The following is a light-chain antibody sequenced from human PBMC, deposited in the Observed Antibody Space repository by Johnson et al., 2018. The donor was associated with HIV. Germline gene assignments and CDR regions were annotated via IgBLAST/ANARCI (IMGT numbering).Light chain of an antibody. CDR3: GTWAGSLSVYV. J-gene: IGLJ1*01. Sequence: QSVLTQTPSVSAAPGQKVTISCSGSSSNIGNNYVSWYQQLPGTAPKILIYDNNKRPSGIPARFSGSKSATSATLDITGLQTGDEADYYCGTWAGSLSVYVFGAGTKVTAL. CDR2: DNN. CDR1: SSNIGNNY. V-gene: IGLV1-51*01.